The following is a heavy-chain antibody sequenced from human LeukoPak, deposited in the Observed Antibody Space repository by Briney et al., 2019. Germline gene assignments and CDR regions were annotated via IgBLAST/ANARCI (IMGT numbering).Heavy chain of an antibody. CDR2: INHSGST. J-gene: IGHJ5*02. CDR1: GGSFSGYY. Sequence: SETLSLTCAVHGGSFSGYYWSWIRQPPGKGLEWIGEINHSGSTNYNPSLKSRVTISVDTSKNQFSLKLSSVTAADTAVYYCARHKSWIAVAGNRWFDPWGQGTLVTVSS. D-gene: IGHD6-19*01. V-gene: IGHV4-34*01. CDR3: ARHKSWIAVAGNRWFDP.